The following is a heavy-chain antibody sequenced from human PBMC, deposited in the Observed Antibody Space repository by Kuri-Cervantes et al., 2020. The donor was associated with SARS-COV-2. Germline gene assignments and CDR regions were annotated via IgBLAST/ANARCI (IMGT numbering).Heavy chain of an antibody. V-gene: IGHV1-2*04. Sequence: ASVKVSCKASGYTFTSYGISWVRQAPGQGLEWMGWINPNSGGTNYAQKFQGWVTMTRDTSISTAYMELSRLRSDDTAVYYCARPYYDFWSGYYRLGYNWFDPWGQGTLVTVSS. D-gene: IGHD3-3*01. CDR1: GYTFTSYG. CDR2: INPNSGGT. CDR3: ARPYYDFWSGYYRLGYNWFDP. J-gene: IGHJ5*02.